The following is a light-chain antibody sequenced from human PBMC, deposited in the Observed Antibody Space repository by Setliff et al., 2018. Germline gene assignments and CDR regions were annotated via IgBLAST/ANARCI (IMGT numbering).Light chain of an antibody. V-gene: IGLV2-14*01. Sequence: QSALTQPASVSGSPGQSSTISCTGTSSDVGGYNFVSWYQQHPGKAPKLMIYDVSKRPSGVSNRFSGSKSGNTASLTISGLQAEDEADYYCSSYTSSSTVVFGTGTKGTVL. CDR3: SSYTSSSTVV. CDR1: SSDVGGYNF. J-gene: IGLJ1*01. CDR2: DVS.